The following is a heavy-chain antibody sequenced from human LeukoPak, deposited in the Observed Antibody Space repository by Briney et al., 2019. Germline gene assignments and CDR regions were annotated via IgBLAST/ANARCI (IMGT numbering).Heavy chain of an antibody. CDR1: GYTFTSYG. V-gene: IGHV1-18*01. D-gene: IGHD2-15*01. J-gene: IGHJ4*02. Sequence: ASVKVSCKASGYTFTSYGISWVRQAPGQGLEWMGWISAYNGNTNYAQKLQGRVTMTRDMSTSTVYMELSSLRSEDTAVYYCARDGLCSGGSCYSYYFDYWGQGTLVTVSS. CDR3: ARDGLCSGGSCYSYYFDY. CDR2: ISAYNGNT.